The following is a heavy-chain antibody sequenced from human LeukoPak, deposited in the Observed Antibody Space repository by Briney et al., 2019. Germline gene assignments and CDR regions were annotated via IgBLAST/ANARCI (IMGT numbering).Heavy chain of an antibody. CDR3: ARSGQHLFDF. CDR1: GFTFSSSE. CDR2: ISSSGGTI. D-gene: IGHD6-13*01. V-gene: IGHV3-48*03. J-gene: IGHJ4*02. Sequence: GGSLRLSCAASGFTFSSSEMNWVRQAPGKGLEWVSYISSSGGTISYADSVKGRFTISRDNAKNSLYLQMNSLRAEDTAIYYCARSGQHLFDFWGQGTLVTVSS.